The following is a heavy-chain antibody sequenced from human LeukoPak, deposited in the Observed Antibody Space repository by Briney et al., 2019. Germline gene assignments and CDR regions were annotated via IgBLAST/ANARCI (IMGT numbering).Heavy chain of an antibody. D-gene: IGHD1-26*01. CDR2: IYTTGAT. CDR1: SGSINSYY. CDR3: GRQGYTASYYFLDF. J-gene: IGHJ4*02. Sequence: SETLSLTCSVSSGSINSYYWGWVRQPPGKGLEWIGRIYTTGATQYNPSLKSRVTMSIDTSTNQFSLNLRSMTAADTAVYYCGRQGYTASYYFLDFWSQGTLVAVS. V-gene: IGHV4-4*07.